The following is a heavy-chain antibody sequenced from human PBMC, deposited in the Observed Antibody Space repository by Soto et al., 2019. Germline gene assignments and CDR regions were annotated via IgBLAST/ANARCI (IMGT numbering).Heavy chain of an antibody. D-gene: IGHD1-1*01. V-gene: IGHV4-59*01. CDR2: IYYSGST. CDR1: GGSISSYY. Sequence: SETLSLTCTVSGGSISSYYWSWIRQPPGKGLEWIGYIYYSGSTNYNPSLKSRVTISVDTSKNQFSLKLSSVTAADTAVYYCARDLRTGDGYNSGFDPWGQGTLVTVSS. J-gene: IGHJ5*02. CDR3: ARDLRTGDGYNSGFDP.